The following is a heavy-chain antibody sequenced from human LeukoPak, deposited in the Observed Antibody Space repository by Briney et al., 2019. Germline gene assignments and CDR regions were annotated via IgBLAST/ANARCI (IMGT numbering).Heavy chain of an antibody. D-gene: IGHD2-15*01. CDR3: AKNGDRGAYCSGGSCYPYYYYYIDV. J-gene: IGHJ6*03. V-gene: IGHV3-23*01. CDR2: ISATGGTT. CDR1: GFTFSSYA. Sequence: GGSLRLSCAASGFTFSSYAMIWVRQAPGKGLEWVSAISATGGTTYYADSVKGRFTISRDNSKNTLYLQMNSLRAEDTAIYYCAKNGDRGAYCSGGSCYPYYYYYIDVWGKGTTVTISS.